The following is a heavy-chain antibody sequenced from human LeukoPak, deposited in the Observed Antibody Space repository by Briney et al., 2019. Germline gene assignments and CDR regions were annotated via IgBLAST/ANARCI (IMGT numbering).Heavy chain of an antibody. J-gene: IGHJ6*03. CDR3: ARARILAARLSGYYYMDV. V-gene: IGHV4-34*01. Sequence: SETLSLTCAVYGGSFSGYYWSWIRQPPGKGLEWIGEINHSGSTNYNPSLKSRVTISVDTSKNQFSLKLSSVTAADTAVYYCARARILAARLSGYYYMDVWGKGTTVTVSS. D-gene: IGHD6-6*01. CDR2: INHSGST. CDR1: GGSFSGYY.